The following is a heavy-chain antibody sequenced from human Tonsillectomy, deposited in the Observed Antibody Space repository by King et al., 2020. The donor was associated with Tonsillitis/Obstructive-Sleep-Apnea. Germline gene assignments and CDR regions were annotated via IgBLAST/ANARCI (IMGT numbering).Heavy chain of an antibody. CDR3: ARRNPRDWWLVL. J-gene: IGHJ2*01. CDR1: GYNFTTHW. D-gene: IGHD2-8*02. Sequence: VPLVPSGAAVTPPGESLQISCQGSGYNFTTHWIAWVRQMPGKGLEWMGIIYPGDSDTRYSPSFQGQVTISADKSISTAYLQWSSRKASDIAIADCARRNPRDWWLVLWGRGTRVTGSS. CDR2: IYPGDSDT. V-gene: IGHV5-51*01.